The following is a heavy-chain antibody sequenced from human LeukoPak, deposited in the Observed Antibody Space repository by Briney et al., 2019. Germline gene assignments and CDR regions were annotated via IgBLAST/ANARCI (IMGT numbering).Heavy chain of an antibody. CDR2: IYTSGST. Sequence: SETLSLTCTVSGGSISSYYWSWIRQPPGKGLEWIGYIYTSGSTNCNPSLKSRVTISVDTSKNQFSLKLSSVTAADTAVYYCARSKYQLLYLFDYWGQGTLVTVSS. CDR1: GGSISSYY. CDR3: ARSKYQLLYLFDY. V-gene: IGHV4-4*09. J-gene: IGHJ4*02. D-gene: IGHD2-2*02.